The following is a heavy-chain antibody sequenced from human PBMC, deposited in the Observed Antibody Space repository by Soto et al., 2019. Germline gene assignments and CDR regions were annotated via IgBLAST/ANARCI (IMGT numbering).Heavy chain of an antibody. CDR3: AKDLHFSSYYYDSSGYFDY. V-gene: IGHV3-30*18. CDR1: GFTFSSYG. CDR2: ISYDGSNK. Sequence: RGSLRLSCAASGFTFSSYGMHWVRQAPGKGLEWVAVISYDGSNKYYADSVKGRFTISRDNSKNTLYLQMNSLRAEDTAVYYCAKDLHFSSYYYDSSGYFDYWGQGTLVTVSS. J-gene: IGHJ4*02. D-gene: IGHD3-22*01.